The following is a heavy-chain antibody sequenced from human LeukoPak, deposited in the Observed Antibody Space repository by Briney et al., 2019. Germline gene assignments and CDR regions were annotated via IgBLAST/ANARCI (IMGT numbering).Heavy chain of an antibody. V-gene: IGHV4-34*01. Sequence: SETLSLTCAVYGGSFSGYYWSWIREPPGKGMEWIGEINHSGSTNYNPSLKSRVTISVDTSKNQFSLKLSSVTAADTAVYYCARGDYSNDPPRAYYFDYWGQGTLVTVSS. CDR1: GGSFSGYY. D-gene: IGHD4-11*01. CDR3: ARGDYSNDPPRAYYFDY. J-gene: IGHJ4*02. CDR2: INHSGST.